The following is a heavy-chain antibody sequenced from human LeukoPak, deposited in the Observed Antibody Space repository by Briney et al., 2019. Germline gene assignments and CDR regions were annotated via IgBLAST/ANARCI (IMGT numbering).Heavy chain of an antibody. CDR1: GFTVSSNY. Sequence: GGSLRLSCAASGFTVSSNYMSWVRQAPGKGLEWVSVIYSGGSTYYADSVKGRFTISRDNSKNTLYLQMNSLRAEDTAVYYCARVYGGTPWFDPWGQGTLVTVSS. CDR2: IYSGGST. D-gene: IGHD1-14*01. J-gene: IGHJ5*02. V-gene: IGHV3-66*01. CDR3: ARVYGGTPWFDP.